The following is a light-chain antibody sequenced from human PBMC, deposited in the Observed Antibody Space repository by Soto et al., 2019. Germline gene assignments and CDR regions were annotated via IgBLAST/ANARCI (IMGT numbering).Light chain of an antibody. CDR2: GAS. Sequence: DIAMTQSPATLSVSPGERATLSCRASQTVRSNLAWYQQKPGQPPRLLIYGASIRATGVPARFIGGGSGTEFTLTITSLQSEDSAVYYCQQFNTWPRDTFGQGTKVEIK. CDR3: QQFNTWPRDT. J-gene: IGKJ1*01. V-gene: IGKV3-15*01. CDR1: QTVRSN.